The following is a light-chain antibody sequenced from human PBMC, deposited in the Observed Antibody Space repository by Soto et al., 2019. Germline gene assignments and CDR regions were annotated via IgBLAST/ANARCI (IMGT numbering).Light chain of an antibody. CDR3: TSYTSSTTPYV. J-gene: IGLJ1*01. CDR1: SSDVGAYNY. Sequence: QSVLTQPASVSGSPGQSITISCTGSSSDVGAYNYVSWYQHHPDKAPKLVIYDVTNRPSGVSNRFSGSKSGNTASLTISGLQAEDEADYYCTSYTSSTTPYVFGTGTRSPS. CDR2: DVT. V-gene: IGLV2-14*03.